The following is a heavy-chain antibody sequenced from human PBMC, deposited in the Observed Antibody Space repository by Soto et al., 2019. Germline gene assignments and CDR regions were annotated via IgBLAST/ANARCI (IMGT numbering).Heavy chain of an antibody. V-gene: IGHV4-34*01. Sequence: SSETLSLTCAVYGGSFSGYYWSWIRRPPGKGLEWIGEINHSGSTNYNPSLKSRVTISVDTSKNQFSLKLSSVTAADTAVYYCASLLGGSTSNNNWFYPWGQGTLVTVSS. CDR1: GGSFSGYY. D-gene: IGHD2-2*01. CDR3: ASLLGGSTSNNNWFYP. CDR2: INHSGST. J-gene: IGHJ5*02.